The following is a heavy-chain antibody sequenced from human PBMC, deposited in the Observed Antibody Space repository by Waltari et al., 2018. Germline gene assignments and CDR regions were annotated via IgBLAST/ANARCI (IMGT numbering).Heavy chain of an antibody. V-gene: IGHV1-69*12. CDR2: IIPIFGTA. CDR3: ATSFWSGYYSDY. Sequence: QVQLVQSGAEVKKPGSSVKVSCKASGGTFRSYALSWVRQAPGQGLEWMGGIIPIFGTANYAQKFQGRVTITADESTSTAYMELSSLRSEDTAVYYCATSFWSGYYSDYWGQGTLVTVSS. D-gene: IGHD3-3*01. CDR1: GGTFRSYA. J-gene: IGHJ4*02.